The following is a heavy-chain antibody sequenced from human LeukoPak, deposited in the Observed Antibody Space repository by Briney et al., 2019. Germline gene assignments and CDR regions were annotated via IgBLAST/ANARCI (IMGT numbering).Heavy chain of an antibody. Sequence: ASVKVSCKASGYTFTRYYMHWVRQAPGQGLEWMGWINPNSGGTNYAQKFQGRVTMTRDTSISTAYMELSRLRSDDTAGYYCARVGGVEYCSGGSCYAIDYWGQGTLVTVSS. CDR1: GYTFTRYY. J-gene: IGHJ4*02. CDR3: ARVGGVEYCSGGSCYAIDY. V-gene: IGHV1-2*02. CDR2: INPNSGGT. D-gene: IGHD2-15*01.